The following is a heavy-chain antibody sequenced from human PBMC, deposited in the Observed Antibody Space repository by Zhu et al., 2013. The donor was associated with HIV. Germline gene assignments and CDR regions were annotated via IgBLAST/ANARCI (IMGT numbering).Heavy chain of an antibody. CDR1: GYTFTGYY. V-gene: IGHV1-2*02. CDR2: INPKSGGT. D-gene: IGHD3-22*01. Sequence: QVQLVQSGAEVKKPGASVKVSCKASGYTFTGYYMHWVRQAPGQGLEWMGWINPKSGGTNYVQKFQGRVTMTRDTSISTAYMELSRLRSDDTAVYYCARGGLIVSGDRLSGDYWGQGTLVTVSS. J-gene: IGHJ4*02. CDR3: ARGGLIVSGDRLSGDY.